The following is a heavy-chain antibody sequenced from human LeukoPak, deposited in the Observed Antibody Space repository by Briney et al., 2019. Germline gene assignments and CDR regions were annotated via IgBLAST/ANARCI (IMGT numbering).Heavy chain of an antibody. CDR1: GGSFSGYY. V-gene: IGHV4-34*01. J-gene: IGHJ4*02. D-gene: IGHD4-17*01. Sequence: SETLSLTCAVYGGSFSGYYWSWIRQPPGKGLEWIGEINHSGSTNYNPSLKSRVTISVDTSKNQFSLKLSSVTAADTAVYYCARGDRQYTVTTFLRGGYFDYWGRGTLVTVSS. CDR3: ARGDRQYTVTTFLRGGYFDY. CDR2: INHSGST.